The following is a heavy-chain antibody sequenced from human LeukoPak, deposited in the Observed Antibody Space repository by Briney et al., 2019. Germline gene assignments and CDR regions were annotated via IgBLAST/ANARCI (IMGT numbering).Heavy chain of an antibody. CDR2: ISGSGGST. V-gene: IGHV3-23*01. CDR1: GFTFSSYA. CDR3: AKYPNDLSKGVGGPFDY. D-gene: IGHD1-1*01. J-gene: IGHJ4*02. Sequence: PGGSLRLSCATSGFTFSSYAMSWVRQAPGKGLEWVSAISGSGGSTYYADSVKGRFTISRDNSKNTLYLQMNSLRAEDTAVYYCAKYPNDLSKGVGGPFDYWGQGTLVTVSS.